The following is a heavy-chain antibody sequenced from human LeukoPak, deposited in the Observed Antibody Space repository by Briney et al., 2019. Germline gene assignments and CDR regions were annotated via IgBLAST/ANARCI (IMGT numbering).Heavy chain of an antibody. CDR3: ARGPPPHYSNFYFDY. J-gene: IGHJ4*02. V-gene: IGHV4-59*01. CDR1: GGSISSYY. CDR2: IYYSGST. Sequence: SETLSLTCTVSGGSISSYYWSWIRQPPGKGLEWIGYIYYSGSTNYNPSLKSRVTISVDTSKNQFSLKLSSVTAADTAVYYCARGPPPHYSNFYFDYWGQGTLVTVSS. D-gene: IGHD4-11*01.